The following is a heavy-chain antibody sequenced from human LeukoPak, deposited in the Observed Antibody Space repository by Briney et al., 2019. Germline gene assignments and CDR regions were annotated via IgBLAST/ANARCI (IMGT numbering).Heavy chain of an antibody. CDR3: AKGMLVATTNFDY. D-gene: IGHD5-24*01. CDR1: GFTFSSFA. Sequence: GGSLRLPCAASGFTFSSFAMTWIRQAPGKGLEWVSTFSGRTTNTYYADSVKGRFTISRHNSENTLYLQMNSLRAEDTAVYYCAKGMLVATTNFDYWGQGALVTVSS. V-gene: IGHV3-23*01. J-gene: IGHJ4*02. CDR2: FSGRTTNT.